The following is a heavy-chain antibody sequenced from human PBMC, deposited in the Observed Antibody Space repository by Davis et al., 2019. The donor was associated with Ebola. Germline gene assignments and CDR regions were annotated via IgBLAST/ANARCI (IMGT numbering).Heavy chain of an antibody. V-gene: IGHV4-39*07. CDR1: GGSISSSVYY. CDR2: IYHSGIT. CDR3: ARSQRGVNWFDP. D-gene: IGHD3-10*01. Sequence: MPGGSLRLSCTVSGGSISSSVYYWSWIRQPPGKGLEWIGTIYHSGITYYNPSLKSRVTISVDTSKNQFSLKLSSVTAADTAVYYCARSQRGVNWFDPWGQGTLVTVSS. J-gene: IGHJ5*02.